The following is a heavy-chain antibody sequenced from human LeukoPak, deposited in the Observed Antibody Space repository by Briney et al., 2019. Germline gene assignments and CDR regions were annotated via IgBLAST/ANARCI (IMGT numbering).Heavy chain of an antibody. CDR2: IKEDGSEK. CDR3: ARAGFDY. V-gene: IGHV3-7*04. CDR1: GFTFSNYA. J-gene: IGHJ4*02. Sequence: PGGSLRLSCAASGFTFSNYAMSWVRQAPGKGLEWVANIKEDGSEKYYVDSVKGRFTISRDNAKNSLYLQMNSLKAEDTAVYYCARAGFDYWGQGTLVTVSS.